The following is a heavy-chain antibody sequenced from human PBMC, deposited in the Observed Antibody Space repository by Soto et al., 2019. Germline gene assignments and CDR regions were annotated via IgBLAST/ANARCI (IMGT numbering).Heavy chain of an antibody. Sequence: ASVKVSCKASGYSFTGYSMHWVRQAPGQRLEWMGWINAGNGNTKYSQKFQGRVTIIRDTSASTAYMELSSLRSEDTAVYYCARFAQSSYYFDYWGQGTLVTVSS. CDR1: GYSFTGYS. CDR3: ARFAQSSYYFDY. D-gene: IGHD3-16*02. CDR2: INAGNGNT. V-gene: IGHV1-3*01. J-gene: IGHJ4*02.